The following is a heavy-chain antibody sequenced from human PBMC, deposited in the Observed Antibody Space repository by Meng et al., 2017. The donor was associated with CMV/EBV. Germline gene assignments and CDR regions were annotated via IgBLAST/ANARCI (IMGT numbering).Heavy chain of an antibody. CDR1: CFPFSSSG. V-gene: IGHV3-30*02. J-gene: IGHJ4*02. CDR3: VGDDPNSSRTARADY. Sequence: SCFPFSSSGMHWCRQAPGKGLEWVAFIRYDGSNKYYADSVKGRFTISRDNSKNTLYLQMNSLRAEDTAVYYCVGDDPNSSRTARADYWGQGTLVTVSS. CDR2: IRYDGSNK. D-gene: IGHD3-16*01.